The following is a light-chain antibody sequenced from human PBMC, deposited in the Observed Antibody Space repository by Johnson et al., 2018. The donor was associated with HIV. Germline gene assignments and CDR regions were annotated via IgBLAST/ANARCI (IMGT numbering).Light chain of an antibody. CDR2: ENN. V-gene: IGLV1-51*01. CDR3: GTWDSSLRVGF. CDR1: SSNIGNNY. Sequence: QLVLTQPPSVSAAPGQKVTISCSGSSSNIGNNYVSWYQQIPGTAPKLLIYENNMRPSGIPDRFSGSKSGTSATLDITGLQTGDEADYYCGTWDSSLRVGFFGTGTKVTVL. J-gene: IGLJ1*01.